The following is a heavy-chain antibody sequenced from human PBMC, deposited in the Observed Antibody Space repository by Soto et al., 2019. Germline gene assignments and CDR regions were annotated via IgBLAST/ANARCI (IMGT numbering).Heavy chain of an antibody. V-gene: IGHV3-30*18. D-gene: IGHD2-2*01. J-gene: IGHJ6*02. CDR1: GFTFNNYG. CDR3: VKAVGYCSSSSCRDYYYYTVWTS. CDR2: ISYDGGNK. Sequence: GGSLRLSCAASGFTFNNYGMHWVRQAPGKGLEWVAVISYDGGNKYHADSMKGRFTISRDNSKNTLYLQMNSLRPEDTAVYYCVKAVGYCSSSSCRDYYYYTVWTSGAKGPRSPSP.